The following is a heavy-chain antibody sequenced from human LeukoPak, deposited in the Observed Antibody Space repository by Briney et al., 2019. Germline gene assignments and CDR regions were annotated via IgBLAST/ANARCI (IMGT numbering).Heavy chain of an antibody. CDR1: GYSISNYW. J-gene: IGHJ4*02. CDR2: IDPGDSTT. V-gene: IGHV5-51*01. CDR3: ARLGYGHGQGDY. Sequence: GESLKISCKASGYSISNYWIGWVRQMPGKGLEWMGIIDPGDSTTRYRPSLQGQVTISADKSINTASLQWSSLQASDSAIYYCARLGYGHGQGDYWGQGTLVTVYS. D-gene: IGHD5-18*01.